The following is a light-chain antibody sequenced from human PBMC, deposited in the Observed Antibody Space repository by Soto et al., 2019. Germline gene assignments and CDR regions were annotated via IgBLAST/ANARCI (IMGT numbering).Light chain of an antibody. CDR3: QHYGTSLWT. CDR1: QSVRSNY. J-gene: IGKJ1*01. CDR2: GAS. V-gene: IGKV3-20*01. Sequence: EIVLTQSPGTLSLSPGERATLSCRASQSVRSNYVAWYQQKPGQAPRLLIYGASSRATGIPDRFSGSGSGTHFTLTISRLEPEDFAVYFCQHYGTSLWTFGQGTKVEIK.